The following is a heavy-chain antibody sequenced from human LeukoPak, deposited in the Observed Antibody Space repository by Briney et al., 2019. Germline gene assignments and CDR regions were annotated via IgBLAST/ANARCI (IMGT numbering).Heavy chain of an antibody. D-gene: IGHD3-16*01. CDR1: GYTFTSYY. CDR3: ARDRAALGPREFDP. CDR2: INPSGGST. V-gene: IGHV1-46*01. Sequence: ASVKVSCKASGYTFTSYYMHWVRQAPGQGLEWMGIINPSGGSTSYAQKFQGRVTMTRDTSISTAYMELSRLRSDDTAVYYCARDRAALGPREFDPWGQGTLVTVSS. J-gene: IGHJ5*02.